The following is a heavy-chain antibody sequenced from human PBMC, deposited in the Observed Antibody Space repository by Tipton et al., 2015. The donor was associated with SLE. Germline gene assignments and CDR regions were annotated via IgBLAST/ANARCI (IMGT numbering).Heavy chain of an antibody. D-gene: IGHD4-17*01. Sequence: SLRLSCAASGFTFSSYSMNWVRQAPGEGLEWVALISSDGSNKYYADSVKGRFTISRDNSRNTLYLQMNSLRAEDTAVYYCAKDREVTTAWFDPWGQGTLVTVSS. V-gene: IGHV3-30*18. CDR2: ISSDGSNK. CDR3: AKDREVTTAWFDP. CDR1: GFTFSSYS. J-gene: IGHJ5*02.